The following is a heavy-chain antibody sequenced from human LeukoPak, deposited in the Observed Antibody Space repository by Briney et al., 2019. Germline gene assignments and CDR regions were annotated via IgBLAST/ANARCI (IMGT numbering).Heavy chain of an antibody. CDR2: IKQDGSEK. V-gene: IGHV3-7*01. CDR3: ARDNVVVVPAARFDYYYMDV. Sequence: GSLRLSCAASGFTFSSYWMSWVRQAPGKGLEWVANIKQDGSEKYYVDSVKGRFTISRDNAKNSLYLQMNSLRAEDTAVYYCARDNVVVVPAARFDYYYMDVWGKGTTVTVSS. D-gene: IGHD2-2*01. CDR1: GFTFSSYW. J-gene: IGHJ6*03.